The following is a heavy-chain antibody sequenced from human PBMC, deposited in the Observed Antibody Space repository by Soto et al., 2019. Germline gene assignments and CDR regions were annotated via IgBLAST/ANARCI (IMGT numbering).Heavy chain of an antibody. D-gene: IGHD1-26*01. Sequence: QVQLQESGPGLVKPSQTLSLTCTVSGGSISSDGSYWSWIRQHPGKGLEWIGYIYYSGTTYYNPSFESRVTISVDTSKNQFSLRLNSVTAADTAIYFCARESSPVVAIGKYYFDPWGQGTLVTVSP. J-gene: IGHJ5*02. V-gene: IGHV4-31*03. CDR3: ARESSPVVAIGKYYFDP. CDR1: GGSISSDGSY. CDR2: IYYSGTT.